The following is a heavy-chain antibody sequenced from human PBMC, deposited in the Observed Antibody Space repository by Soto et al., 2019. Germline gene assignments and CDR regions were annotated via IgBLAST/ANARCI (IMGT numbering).Heavy chain of an antibody. Sequence: GASVKVSCKASGYPFTSYAIHWVRQAPGQRLEWMGWINAGNGNTKYSQKFQGRVTITRDTSASTAYMELSSLRSEDTAVYYCASSRITMVPYGMDVWGQGTTVTVSS. CDR2: INAGNGNT. D-gene: IGHD3-10*01. CDR3: ASSRITMVPYGMDV. CDR1: GYPFTSYA. J-gene: IGHJ6*02. V-gene: IGHV1-3*01.